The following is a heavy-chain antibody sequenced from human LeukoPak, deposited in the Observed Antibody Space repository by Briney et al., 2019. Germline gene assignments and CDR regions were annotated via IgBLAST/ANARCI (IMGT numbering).Heavy chain of an antibody. D-gene: IGHD3-10*01. CDR2: IRYDGSNK. CDR3: ARDEGYYGFGSYIEK. J-gene: IGHJ4*02. Sequence: GGSLRLSCAASGFTFSSYGMHWVRQAPGKGLEWVAFIRYDGSNKYYADSVKGRFTISRDDSKNTLSLQINSLRAEDTAVYFCARDEGYYGFGSYIEKWGQGTLVTVSS. V-gene: IGHV3-30*02. CDR1: GFTFSSYG.